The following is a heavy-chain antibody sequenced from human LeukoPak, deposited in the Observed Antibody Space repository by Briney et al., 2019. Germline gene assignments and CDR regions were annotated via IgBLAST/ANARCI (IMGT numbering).Heavy chain of an antibody. CDR3: ARAFGAENFDY. J-gene: IGHJ4*02. CDR1: GFTFSSYA. V-gene: IGHV3-64*02. CDR2: ISSNGGST. Sequence: GGSLRLSCAASGFTFSSYAMHWVRQAPGKGLEYVSAISSNGGSTFYADSVKGRFTISRDNSKNTLCLQMGSLRSEDMAAYYCARAFGAENFDYWGQGTLVTVSS. D-gene: IGHD1-26*01.